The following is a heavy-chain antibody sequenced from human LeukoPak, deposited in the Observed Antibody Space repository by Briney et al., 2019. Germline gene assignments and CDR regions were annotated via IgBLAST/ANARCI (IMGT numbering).Heavy chain of an antibody. CDR2: ISGSGGSA. CDR3: AKVSLSSYCSSTSCYLMPAYYYYYYYMDV. V-gene: IGHV3-23*01. D-gene: IGHD2-2*01. J-gene: IGHJ6*03. CDR1: GFTFSSYA. Sequence: QPGGSLRLSCAASGFTFSSYAMSWVRQAPGKGLEWVSAISGSGGSAYYADSVKGRFTISRDNSKNTLYLQMNSLRAEDTAAYYCAKVSLSSYCSSTSCYLMPAYYYYYYYMDVWGKGTTVTVSS.